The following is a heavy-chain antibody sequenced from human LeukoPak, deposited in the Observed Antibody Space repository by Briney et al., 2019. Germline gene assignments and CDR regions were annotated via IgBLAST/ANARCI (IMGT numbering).Heavy chain of an antibody. CDR2: IYTSGST. D-gene: IGHD3-22*01. CDR3: ARDLSEADYDSSGYSAFDI. Sequence: PSETLSLTCTVSGGSISSYYWSWIRQPAGKGLEWIGRIYTSGSTNYNPSLKSRVTMSVDTSKNQFSLKLSSVTAADTAVYYCARDLSEADYDSSGYSAFDIWGQGTMVTVSS. V-gene: IGHV4-4*07. CDR1: GGSISSYY. J-gene: IGHJ3*02.